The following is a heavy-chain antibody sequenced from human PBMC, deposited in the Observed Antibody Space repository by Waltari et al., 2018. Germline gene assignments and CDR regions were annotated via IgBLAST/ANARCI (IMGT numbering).Heavy chain of an antibody. CDR2: ISYDGSNK. CDR1: GFTFSNYD. J-gene: IGHJ4*02. Sequence: QVQLVESGGGVVQPGRSLRLTCAASGFTFSNYDIHWVRQAPGKGLEWVAIISYDGSNKYYGDSVKGRFTISRDNSKNKMYLQLNSLTADDTAMYYCARDPAAYGSGDPYYFDAWGQGALVTVSS. V-gene: IGHV3-33*01. D-gene: IGHD1-26*01. CDR3: ARDPAAYGSGDPYYFDA.